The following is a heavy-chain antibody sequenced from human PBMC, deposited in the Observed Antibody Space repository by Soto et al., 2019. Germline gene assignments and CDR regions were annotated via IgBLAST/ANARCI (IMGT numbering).Heavy chain of an antibody. Sequence: PSETLSLTCTVSGGSISSSSYYWAWIRQPPGKGLEWIGSIYYSGTTYYNPSLKSRVTISVDTSKNQFSLKLSSVTAADTAVYYCARRIRYFDWLLSPPDYWGQGALVTVSS. CDR3: ARRIRYFDWLLSPPDY. CDR1: GGSISSSSYY. D-gene: IGHD3-9*01. V-gene: IGHV4-39*01. CDR2: IYYSGTT. J-gene: IGHJ4*02.